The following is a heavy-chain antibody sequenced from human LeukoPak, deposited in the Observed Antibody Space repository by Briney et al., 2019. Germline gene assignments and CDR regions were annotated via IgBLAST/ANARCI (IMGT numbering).Heavy chain of an antibody. CDR2: IYYSGST. CDR3: ARGIAAAGTVD. D-gene: IGHD6-13*01. J-gene: IGHJ4*02. Sequence: SETLSLTCTVSGDSISSYYWSWIRQPPGKGLEWIGYIYYSGSTNYNPSLKSRVTISVDTSKSQFSLKLSSVTAADTAVYYCARGIAAAGTVDWGQGTLVTVSS. CDR1: GDSISSYY. V-gene: IGHV4-59*08.